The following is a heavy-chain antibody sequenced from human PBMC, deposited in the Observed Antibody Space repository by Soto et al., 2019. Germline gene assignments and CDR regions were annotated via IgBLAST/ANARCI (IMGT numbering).Heavy chain of an antibody. CDR2: ISPYTGHT. Sequence: QVHLLQSGAEVRKPGASVKVSCKASGYNFPNYAISWVRQAPGQGLEWMGWISPYTGHTNYDHSLRGRLSRGTDTSTSTAYMELGSLGSDDTAVYYCARQFYYDTSGFNYDYLDYWGQGTLVTVSS. J-gene: IGHJ4*02. D-gene: IGHD3-22*01. CDR1: GYNFPNYA. CDR3: ARQFYYDTSGFNYDYLDY. V-gene: IGHV1-18*01.